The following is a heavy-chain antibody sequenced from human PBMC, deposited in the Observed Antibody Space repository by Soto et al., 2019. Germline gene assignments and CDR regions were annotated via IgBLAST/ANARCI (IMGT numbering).Heavy chain of an antibody. V-gene: IGHV4-34*01. CDR2: INHSGST. Sequence: PSETLSLTCAVYGGSFSGYYWSWIRQPPGKGLEWIGEINHSGSTNYNPSLKSRVTISVDTSKNQFSLKLSSVTAADTAVYYCARGCGRITIFGVVILNWFDPWGQGTLVTAPQ. CDR1: GGSFSGYY. J-gene: IGHJ5*02. D-gene: IGHD3-3*01. CDR3: ARGCGRITIFGVVILNWFDP.